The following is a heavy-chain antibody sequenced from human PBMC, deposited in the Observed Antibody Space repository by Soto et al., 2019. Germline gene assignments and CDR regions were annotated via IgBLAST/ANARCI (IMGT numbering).Heavy chain of an antibody. V-gene: IGHV1-46*01. Sequence: ASVKVSCKASGYTFTSYYMHWVRQAPGQGLEWMGIINPSGGSTSYAQKFQGRVTMTRDTSTSTVYMELSSLRSEDTAVYYCATDSKYYDILTGYSGLDAFDIWGQGTTVTVSS. CDR2: INPSGGST. CDR3: ATDSKYYDILTGYSGLDAFDI. J-gene: IGHJ3*02. D-gene: IGHD3-9*01. CDR1: GYTFTSYY.